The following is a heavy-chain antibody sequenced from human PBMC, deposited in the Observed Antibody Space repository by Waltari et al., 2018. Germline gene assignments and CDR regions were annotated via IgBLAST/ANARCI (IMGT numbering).Heavy chain of an antibody. CDR1: GYTLSELS. V-gene: IGHV1-24*01. CDR3: VTGRTMRSVGGILVIEHGLRAGYFQF. CDR2: FDPEQRET. D-gene: IGHD3-16*02. Sequence: QVQVVQSGAEVTNPGASVKVSCKVPGYTLSELSMHLVRPASAKGLGWMGGFDPEQRETVYSQNFQGRVTITEDATTDTAYMQLTSLRPDDTAVYYCVTGRTMRSVGGILVIEHGLRAGYFQFWGQGTLVVVSS. J-gene: IGHJ1*01.